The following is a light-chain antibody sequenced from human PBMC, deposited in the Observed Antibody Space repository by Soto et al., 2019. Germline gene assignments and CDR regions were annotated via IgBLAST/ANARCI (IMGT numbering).Light chain of an antibody. J-gene: IGKJ1*01. V-gene: IGKV3-20*01. CDR2: GAS. CDR3: HQYDSWT. CDR1: QSFNSIY. Sequence: TGWPQSAGTLSLSPGESATSSCRASQSFNSIYLAWYQQKPGQATRLLIYGASSRATGIPDRFSGSGSGTDFTLTISRMEPEDFAVYYCHQYDSWTCGQGTKADIK.